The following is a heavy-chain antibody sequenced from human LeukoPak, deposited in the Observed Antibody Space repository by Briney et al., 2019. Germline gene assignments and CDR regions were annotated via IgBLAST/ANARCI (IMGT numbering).Heavy chain of an antibody. V-gene: IGHV3-21*01. CDR3: ARDSRGEGRAAAGRGAFDI. J-gene: IGHJ3*02. Sequence: GGSLRLSCAASGFTISSYSMNWVRQAPGKGLEWVSSISSSSSYIYYADSVKGRFTISRDNAKNSLYLQMNSLRAEDTAVYYCARDSRGEGRAAAGRGAFDIWGQGTMVTVSS. D-gene: IGHD6-13*01. CDR2: ISSSSSYI. CDR1: GFTISSYS.